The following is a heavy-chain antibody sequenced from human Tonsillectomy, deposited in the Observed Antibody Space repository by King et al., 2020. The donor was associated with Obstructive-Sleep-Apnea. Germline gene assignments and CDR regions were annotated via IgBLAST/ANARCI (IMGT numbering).Heavy chain of an antibody. V-gene: IGHV3-30*02. CDR2: IRYDGSNK. CDR1: GFTFSSYG. Sequence: HVQLVESGGGVVQPGGSLRLSCAASGFTFSSYGMHWVRQAPGKGPEWVGFIRYDGSNKYYADSVKGRFTTSRDNSKNTLYLQMNSLRAEDTAVYYCAKDPALYYDILTGSPDYWGQGTLVTVSS. D-gene: IGHD3-9*01. CDR3: AKDPALYYDILTGSPDY. J-gene: IGHJ4*02.